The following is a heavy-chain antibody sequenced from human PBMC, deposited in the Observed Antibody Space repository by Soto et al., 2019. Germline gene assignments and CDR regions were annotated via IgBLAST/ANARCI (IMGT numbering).Heavy chain of an antibody. CDR1: GGSISSGDYY. Sequence: SETLSLTCTVSGGSISSGDYYWSWIRQPPGKGLEWIGYIYYSGSTYYNPSLKSRVTISVDTSKNQFSLKLSSVTAADTAVYYCARVRSEQNWFDPWGQGTLVTVSS. J-gene: IGHJ5*02. CDR2: IYYSGST. CDR3: ARVRSEQNWFDP. D-gene: IGHD6-13*01. V-gene: IGHV4-30-4*01.